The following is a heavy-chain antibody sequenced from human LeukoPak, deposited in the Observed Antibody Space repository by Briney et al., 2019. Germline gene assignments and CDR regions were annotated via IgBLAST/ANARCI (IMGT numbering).Heavy chain of an antibody. D-gene: IGHD1-1*01. Sequence: PSQTLSLTCTVSGGSISSGDYYWSWIRQPPGKGLEWIGYIYYSGSTNYNPSLKSRVTISVDTSKNQFSLKLSTVTAADTAVYYCARGPQVQGHIDYWGQGTLVTVSS. CDR1: GGSISSGDYY. J-gene: IGHJ4*02. CDR2: IYYSGST. CDR3: ARGPQVQGHIDY. V-gene: IGHV4-61*08.